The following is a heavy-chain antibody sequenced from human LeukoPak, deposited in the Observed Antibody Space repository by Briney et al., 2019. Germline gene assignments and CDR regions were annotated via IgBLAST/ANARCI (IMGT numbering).Heavy chain of an antibody. V-gene: IGHV3-64*01. Sequence: QPGGSLRLSCAASGFTFSTYVTHWVRQAPGKGLEYVSTISHNGDSTFYANSVKGRFTISRDNSKNTLYLQMGSLRPEDMAVYYCARDGPGYSSGWYWFDPWGQGTLVTVSS. D-gene: IGHD6-13*01. CDR2: ISHNGDST. CDR1: GFTFSTYV. J-gene: IGHJ5*02. CDR3: ARDGPGYSSGWYWFDP.